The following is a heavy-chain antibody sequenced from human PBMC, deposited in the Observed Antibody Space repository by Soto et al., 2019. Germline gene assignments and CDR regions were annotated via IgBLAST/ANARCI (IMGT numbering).Heavy chain of an antibody. V-gene: IGHV1-69*17. CDR3: ARVGDYGMDV. Sequence: QVQLVQSGAEVKKPGSSVEVSCKASGDTFSTHAITWVRQAPGQGLEWMGGIIPILGIPNYAQKFQGRVTIIADKSTITSYIELSSVRSDDTAVYDCARVGDYGMDVWGQGTTITVSS. CDR2: IIPILGIP. D-gene: IGHD3-10*01. CDR1: GDTFSTHA. J-gene: IGHJ6*02.